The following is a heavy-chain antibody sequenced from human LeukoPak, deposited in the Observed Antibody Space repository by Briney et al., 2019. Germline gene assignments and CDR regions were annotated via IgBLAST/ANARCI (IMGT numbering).Heavy chain of an antibody. CDR2: ISSSSSYI. Sequence: PGGSLRLSCAASGFTFSSYSMSWVRQAPGKGLEWVSSISSSSSYIYYADSVKGRFTISRDNAKNSLYLQMNSLRAEDTAVYYCARGNHVVPAALSGGFDYWGQGTLVTVSS. CDR3: ARGNHVVPAALSGGFDY. V-gene: IGHV3-21*01. CDR1: GFTFSSYS. D-gene: IGHD2-2*01. J-gene: IGHJ4*02.